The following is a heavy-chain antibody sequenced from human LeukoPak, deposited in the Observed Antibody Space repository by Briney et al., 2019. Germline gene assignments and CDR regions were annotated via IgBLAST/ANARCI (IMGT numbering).Heavy chain of an antibody. CDR3: AKDRGSGSTELDY. V-gene: IGHV3-30*18. D-gene: IGHD3-10*01. Sequence: GGSLRLSCAASGFTFSSYGMHWVRQAPGKGLEWVAVISYDGSNKYYADSVKGRFTISRDNSKNTLYLQMNSLRAEDTAVYYCAKDRGSGSTELDYWAREPWSPSPQ. J-gene: IGHJ4*02. CDR1: GFTFSSYG. CDR2: ISYDGSNK.